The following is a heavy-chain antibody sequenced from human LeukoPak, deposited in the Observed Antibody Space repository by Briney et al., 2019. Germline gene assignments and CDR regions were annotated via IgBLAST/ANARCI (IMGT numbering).Heavy chain of an antibody. V-gene: IGHV4-59*01. CDR2: IYYSGST. CDR1: GGSISSYS. CDR3: AREEASDFWSRYMDV. D-gene: IGHD3-3*01. J-gene: IGHJ6*03. Sequence: SETLSPTCTVSGGSISSYSWNWIRQPPGKGLEWIGYIYYSGSTNYNPSLKSRVTISVDTSKNQFSLKLSSVTAADTAVYYCAREEASDFWSRYMDVWGKGTTVTVSS.